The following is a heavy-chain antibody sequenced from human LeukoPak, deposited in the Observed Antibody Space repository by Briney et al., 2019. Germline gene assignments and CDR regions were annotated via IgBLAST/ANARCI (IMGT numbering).Heavy chain of an antibody. V-gene: IGHV3-74*01. D-gene: IGHD1-20*01. Sequence: PGGSLRLSCAVSGFTFSSYWMHWVRQAPGKGLVWVSRINSDGSSTSYADFVKGRFTISRDNAKNTLYLQMNSLRAEDTAVYYCARVAYNWNYLPYWGQGTLVTVSS. CDR2: INSDGSST. CDR1: GFTFSSYW. CDR3: ARVAYNWNYLPY. J-gene: IGHJ4*02.